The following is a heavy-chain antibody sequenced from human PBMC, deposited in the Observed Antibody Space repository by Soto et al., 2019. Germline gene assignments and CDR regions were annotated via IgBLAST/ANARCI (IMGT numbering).Heavy chain of an antibody. CDR2: IISDGSGT. Sequence: GGALRLSCAASGFTFSSYWMHWVRQAPGKGLVWVSLIISDGSGTSYADSVKGRFTISRDNAKNTLYLQMNSLRADDTAVYYCARDPTYYYDSSGYYDYWGQGTPVTVSS. D-gene: IGHD3-22*01. CDR1: GFTFSSYW. CDR3: ARDPTYYYDSSGYYDY. V-gene: IGHV3-74*01. J-gene: IGHJ4*02.